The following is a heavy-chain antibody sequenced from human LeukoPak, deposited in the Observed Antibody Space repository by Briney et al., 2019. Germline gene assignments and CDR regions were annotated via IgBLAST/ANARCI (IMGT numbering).Heavy chain of an antibody. CDR2: IKQDGSEK. CDR3: ARDRRSSFDY. CDR1: GFTISSYW. D-gene: IGHD4-17*01. J-gene: IGHJ4*02. Sequence: GGSLRLSCAASGFTISSYWMSWVRQAPGKGLEWVANIKQDGSEKYYVDSVKGRFTISRDNAKNSLYLQMNSLRAEDTAVYYCARDRRSSFDYWGQGTLVTVSS. V-gene: IGHV3-7*01.